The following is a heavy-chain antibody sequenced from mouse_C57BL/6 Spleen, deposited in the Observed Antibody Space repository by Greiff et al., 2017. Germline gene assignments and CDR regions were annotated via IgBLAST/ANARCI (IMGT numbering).Heavy chain of an antibody. V-gene: IGHV5-6*01. CDR2: ISSGGSYT. CDR3: ARHSDGYFDY. CDR1: GFTFSSYG. Sequence: EVQVVESGGDLVKPGGSLKLSCAASGFTFSSYGMSWVRQTPDKRLEWVATISSGGSYTYYPDSVKGRFTISRDNAKNTLYLQMSSLKSEDTAMYYCARHSDGYFDYWGQGTTLTVSS. J-gene: IGHJ2*01.